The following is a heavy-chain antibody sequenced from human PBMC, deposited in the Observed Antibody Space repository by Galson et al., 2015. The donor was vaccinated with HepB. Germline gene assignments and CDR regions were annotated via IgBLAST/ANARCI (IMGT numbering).Heavy chain of an antibody. CDR2: IVVGSGNT. Sequence: SVKVSCKASGFTFSSSTMQWVRQARGQRPEWIGWIVVGSGNTIYAQKFQERVTFTRDMSTSTAYMEVSGLRFEDTAVYYCAAFSRGSSYGFDSWGQGTLVTVSS. V-gene: IGHV1-58*02. J-gene: IGHJ4*02. CDR3: AAFSRGSSYGFDS. D-gene: IGHD5-12*01. CDR1: GFTFSSST.